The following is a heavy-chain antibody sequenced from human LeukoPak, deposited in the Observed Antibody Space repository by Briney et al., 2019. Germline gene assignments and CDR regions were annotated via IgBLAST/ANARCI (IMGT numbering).Heavy chain of an antibody. CDR2: INAGNGNT. V-gene: IGHV1-3*03. CDR1: GYTFTSYA. CDR3: ARDGHRMYYYATSDYRFDY. D-gene: IGHD3-22*01. Sequence: GASVKVSCKASGYTFTSYAMHWVRQAPGQRLEWMGWINAGNGNTKYSQEFQGRVTITRGTSASTAYMELSSLRSEDMAVYYCARDGHRMYYYATSDYRFDYWGQGTLVTVSS. J-gene: IGHJ4*02.